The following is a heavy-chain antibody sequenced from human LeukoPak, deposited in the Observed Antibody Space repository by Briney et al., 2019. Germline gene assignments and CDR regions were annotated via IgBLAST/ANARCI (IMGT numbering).Heavy chain of an antibody. D-gene: IGHD2-15*01. V-gene: IGHV4-59*08. J-gene: IGHJ5*02. CDR1: GGSISSYY. Sequence: SETLSLTCTVSGGSISSYYWSWIRQPPGKGLEWIGYIYYSGSTNYNPSLKSRVTISVDTPKNQFSLKLSSVTAADTAVYYCAGGRGYCSGGSCHNWFDPWGQGTLVTVSS. CDR2: IYYSGST. CDR3: AGGRGYCSGGSCHNWFDP.